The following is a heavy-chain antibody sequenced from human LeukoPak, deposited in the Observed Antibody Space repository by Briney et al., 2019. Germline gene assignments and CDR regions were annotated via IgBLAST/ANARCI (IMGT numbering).Heavy chain of an antibody. CDR3: ARDYDFWSGLDC. J-gene: IGHJ4*02. D-gene: IGHD3-3*01. CDR2: IWYDESNK. CDR1: GFTFSTYG. V-gene: IGHV3-33*01. Sequence: GGSLRLSCAASGFTFSTYGMHWVRQAPGKGLEWVAVIWYDESNKYYADSVTGRFTISRDNSNNTLSLQMNSLRAEDTAVYYCARDYDFWSGLDCWGQGTLVTVSS.